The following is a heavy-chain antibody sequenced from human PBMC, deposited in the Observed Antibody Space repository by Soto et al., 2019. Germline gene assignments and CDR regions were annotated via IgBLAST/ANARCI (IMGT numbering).Heavy chain of an antibody. D-gene: IGHD4-17*01. V-gene: IGHV3-74*01. CDR1: GFTFSTYW. Sequence: EVQLVESGGGLVQPGGSLRLSCAASGFTFSTYWMHWVRQAPGKGLVWVSRINSDGSSTTYADSVKGRFTISRDNAKNTLYLQMSSRRAEDSAVYYCARVAGVNGDYVNWFGPWGQGTLVTVSS. CDR3: ARVAGVNGDYVNWFGP. CDR2: INSDGSST. J-gene: IGHJ5*02.